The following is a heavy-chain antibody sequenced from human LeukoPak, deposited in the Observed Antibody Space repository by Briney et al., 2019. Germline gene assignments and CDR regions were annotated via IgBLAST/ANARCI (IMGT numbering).Heavy chain of an antibody. CDR3: AKTCSGGSHTRACWDH. J-gene: IGHJ4*02. CDR1: GFTFDNYT. D-gene: IGHD2-15*01. Sequence: GGSLRLSCAASGFTFDNYTMHWVRQAPGKGLEWVSGISWNSGSIAYAASVKDRFTISRDNAKNSLYLQMNSLRAEDTAFYYCAKTCSGGSHTRACWDHWGQGTLVTVSS. V-gene: IGHV3-9*01. CDR2: ISWNSGSI.